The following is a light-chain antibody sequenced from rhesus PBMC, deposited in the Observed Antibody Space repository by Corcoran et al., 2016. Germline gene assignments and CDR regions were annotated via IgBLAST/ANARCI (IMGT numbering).Light chain of an antibody. CDR3: LQYNSSPLT. Sequence: DIQMTQSPSSLSASVGDTVTITCRASQSISSWLDWYKQKPWEAPKLLNYTASSLQSGVPARVSGSGSGTDFTFTISSLQPEDFATYYCLQYNSSPLTCGGGTKVEIK. CDR2: TAS. CDR1: QSISSW. J-gene: IGKJ4*01. V-gene: IGKV1-22*01.